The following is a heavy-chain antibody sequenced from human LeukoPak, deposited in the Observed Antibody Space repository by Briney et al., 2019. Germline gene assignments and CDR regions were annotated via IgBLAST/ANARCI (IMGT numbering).Heavy chain of an antibody. Sequence: KPSETLSLTCGVYGGSFSGYHWTWIRLRPGKGLDWIGDIDHSGSAHYNPSLKSRVTISIDTSNKQFSLNLHSATAADTAVYYCATSAPGITVAGAFDYWGQGILVTVSS. J-gene: IGHJ4*02. V-gene: IGHV4-34*01. CDR3: ATSAPGITVAGAFDY. D-gene: IGHD6-19*01. CDR1: GGSFSGYH. CDR2: IDHSGSA.